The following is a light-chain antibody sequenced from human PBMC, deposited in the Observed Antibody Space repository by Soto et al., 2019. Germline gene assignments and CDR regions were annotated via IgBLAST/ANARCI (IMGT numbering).Light chain of an antibody. CDR3: SSYARTSNLAV. V-gene: IGLV2-14*01. CDR1: SSDVGGYNH. CDR2: EVI. J-gene: IGLJ2*01. Sequence: QSALTQPASVSGSPGQSITISCTGTSSDVGGYNHVSWYQQHPGKGPKLLIYEVIYRPSGISDRFSASKSGNTASLTISGLRAEDEADNFCSSYARTSNLAVFGGGTKLTVL.